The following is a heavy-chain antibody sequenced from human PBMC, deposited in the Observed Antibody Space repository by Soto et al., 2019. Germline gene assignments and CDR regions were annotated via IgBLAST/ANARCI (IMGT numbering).Heavy chain of an antibody. CDR2: ISAYNGNT. CDR1: GYTFTSYG. Sequence: ASVKVSCKASGYTFTSYGISWVRQAPGQGLEWMGWISAYNGNTNYAQKLQGRVTMTTDTSTSTAYMELRSLRSDDTAVYYCARGYCSGGSCHTDDAFDSWGQGTMVTVSS. J-gene: IGHJ3*02. D-gene: IGHD2-15*01. V-gene: IGHV1-18*01. CDR3: ARGYCSGGSCHTDDAFDS.